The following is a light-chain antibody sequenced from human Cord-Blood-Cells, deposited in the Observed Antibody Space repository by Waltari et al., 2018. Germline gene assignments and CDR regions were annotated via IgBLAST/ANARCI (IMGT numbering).Light chain of an antibody. J-gene: IGKJ5*01. CDR2: DAS. CDR3: QQYDNFPIT. CDR1: QDISNY. Sequence: DIQMTHSPSSLSASVVDRVTITCQAIQDISNYLNWYQQKPGKAPKLLIYDASNWETGIPSRFSGSGSGTDFTFTISSLQPEDIATYYCQQYDNFPITFGQGTRLEIK. V-gene: IGKV1-33*01.